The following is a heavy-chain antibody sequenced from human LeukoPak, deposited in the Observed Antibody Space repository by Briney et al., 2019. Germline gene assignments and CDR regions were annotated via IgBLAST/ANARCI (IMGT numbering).Heavy chain of an antibody. D-gene: IGHD6-13*01. CDR2: ISYDGSNK. V-gene: IGHV3-30*04. CDR3: ARGAYSSSWSNFDY. CDR1: GFTFSSNA. Sequence: PGRSLRLSCAASGFTFSSNAMHWVRQAPGKGLEWVAVISYDGSNKYYADSVKGRFTISRDNSKNTLYLQMNSLRAEDTAVYYCARGAYSSSWSNFDYWGQGTLVTVSS. J-gene: IGHJ4*02.